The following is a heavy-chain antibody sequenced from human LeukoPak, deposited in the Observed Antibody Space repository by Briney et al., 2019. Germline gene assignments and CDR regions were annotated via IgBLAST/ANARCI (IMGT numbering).Heavy chain of an antibody. J-gene: IGHJ5*02. D-gene: IGHD6-19*01. CDR3: ARDTWGMAVDT. V-gene: IGHV3-74*01. CDR2: INSDGRSR. Sequence: GGSLRLSCAASGFTFSNYWMHWVRQAPGKGLVWVSRINSDGRSRGYADSVKGRFTISRDNARSTVFLQMNSLTAEDTGVYYCARDTWGMAVDTWGQGNLVAVSS. CDR1: GFTFSNYW.